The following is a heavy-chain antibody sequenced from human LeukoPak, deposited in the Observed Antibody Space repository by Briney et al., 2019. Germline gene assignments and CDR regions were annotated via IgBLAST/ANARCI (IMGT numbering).Heavy chain of an antibody. Sequence: GESLKISCKGSGYSFTSYWIGWVRQMPGKGLEWMGIIYPGDSDTRYSPSFQGQVTISADKSISTAYLQWSSLKASDTAMYYCARMLLWFGVPSGYFDYWGQGTLVTVSS. D-gene: IGHD3-10*01. CDR3: ARMLLWFGVPSGYFDY. J-gene: IGHJ4*02. V-gene: IGHV5-51*01. CDR1: GYSFTSYW. CDR2: IYPGDSDT.